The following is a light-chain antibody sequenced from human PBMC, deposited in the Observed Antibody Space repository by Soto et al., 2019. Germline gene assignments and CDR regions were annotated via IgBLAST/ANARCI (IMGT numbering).Light chain of an antibody. CDR2: EAS. Sequence: SQMTKAPNTRSASEGDSGSVTCRASENFFGHLAWSQQNPDKPPKLLIFEASILESVFPSRFSGSGFGTEFTLTIIVLLPEDFVTYSCQHYNNWPPFGQGTKVDIK. CDR3: QHYNNWPP. J-gene: IGKJ1*01. V-gene: IGKV1-5*03. CDR1: ENFFGH.